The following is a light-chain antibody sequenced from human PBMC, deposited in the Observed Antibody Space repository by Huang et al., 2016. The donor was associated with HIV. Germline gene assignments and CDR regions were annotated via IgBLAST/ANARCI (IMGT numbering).Light chain of an antibody. CDR2: AAS. CDR3: QKYNSAPYT. J-gene: IGKJ2*01. Sequence: GDRVTITCLASQDIRNYLAWYQQKPWTAPKLRISAASTLQSGVPSRFSGSGSGTDFTLTIGSLQPEDVATYYCQKYNSAPYTFGQGTKLEIK. CDR1: QDIRNY. V-gene: IGKV1-27*01.